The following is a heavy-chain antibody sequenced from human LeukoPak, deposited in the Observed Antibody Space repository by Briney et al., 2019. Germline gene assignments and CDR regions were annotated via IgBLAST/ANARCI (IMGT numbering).Heavy chain of an antibody. Sequence: SETLSLTCTVSGGSISSYYWSWIRQPPGKGLEWIGYIYYSGSTNYNPSLKSRVTISVDTSKNQFSLKLSSVTAADTAVYYCARDYGDYDVPFDYWGQGTLVTASS. CDR1: GGSISSYY. CDR2: IYYSGST. D-gene: IGHD4-17*01. V-gene: IGHV4-59*01. J-gene: IGHJ4*02. CDR3: ARDYGDYDVPFDY.